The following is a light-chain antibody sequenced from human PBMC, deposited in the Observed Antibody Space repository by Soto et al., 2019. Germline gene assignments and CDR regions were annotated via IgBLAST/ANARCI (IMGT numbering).Light chain of an antibody. J-gene: IGLJ1*01. CDR3: SSYTSSSTRV. CDR2: EVS. CDR1: SSDVGAYDF. V-gene: IGLV2-14*03. Sequence: QSALTQPASVSGSPGQSITISCTGTSSDVGAYDFVSWYQQHPDKAPKLMIYEVSNRPSGVSNRFSGSKSVNTATLTISGLQAEDEADYYCSSYTSSSTRVFETGTRSPS.